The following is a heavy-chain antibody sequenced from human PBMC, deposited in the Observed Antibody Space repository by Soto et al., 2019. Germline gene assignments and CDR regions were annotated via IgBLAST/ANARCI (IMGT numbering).Heavy chain of an antibody. Sequence: PSETLSLTCTVSGGSISSYYWSWIRQPAGKXLEWIGRIYTSGSTNYNPSLKSRVTMSVDTSKNQFSLKLSSVTAADTAVYYCARDPYYYDSSGYHGSRYFDLWGRGTLVTVSS. J-gene: IGHJ2*01. D-gene: IGHD3-22*01. CDR3: ARDPYYYDSSGYHGSRYFDL. CDR2: IYTSGST. CDR1: GGSISSYY. V-gene: IGHV4-4*07.